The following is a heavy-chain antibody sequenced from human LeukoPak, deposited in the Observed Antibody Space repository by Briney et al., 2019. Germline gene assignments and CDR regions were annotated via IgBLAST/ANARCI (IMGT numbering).Heavy chain of an antibody. V-gene: IGHV4-59*06. D-gene: IGHD3-10*01. J-gene: IGHJ6*03. CDR2: IYYSGST. CDR3: ARDSSDMVRGVINYYYYYMDV. Sequence: SETLSLTCTVSGGSISSYYWSWIRQPAGKGLEWIGYIYYSGSTYYNPSLKSRVTISVDTSKNQFSLKLSSVTAADTAVYYCARDSSDMVRGVINYYYYYMDVWGKGTTVTVSS. CDR1: GGSISSYY.